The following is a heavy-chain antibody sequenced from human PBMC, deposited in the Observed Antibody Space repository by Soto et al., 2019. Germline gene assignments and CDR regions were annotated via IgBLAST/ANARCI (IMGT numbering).Heavy chain of an antibody. CDR1: GATFSSYA. CDR2: IIPIFGTA. CDR3: ARRGDPYSSSWYYFDY. J-gene: IGHJ4*02. V-gene: IGHV1-69*01. D-gene: IGHD6-13*01. Sequence: QVQLVQSGAEVKKPGSSVKVSCKASGATFSSYAISWVRQAPGQGLEWMGGIIPIFGTANYAQKFQGRVTITADESTSTAYMELSSLRSEDTAVYYCARRGDPYSSSWYYFDYWGQGTLVTVSS.